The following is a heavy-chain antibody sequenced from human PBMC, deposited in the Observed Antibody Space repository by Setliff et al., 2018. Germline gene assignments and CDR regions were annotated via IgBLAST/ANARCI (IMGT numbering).Heavy chain of an antibody. V-gene: IGHV3-23*01. J-gene: IGHJ4*02. CDR2: IHGEGINT. D-gene: IGHD1-26*01. CDR1: GFTFSTYV. Sequence: HPGGSLRLSCAASGFTFSTYVMTWVRQAPGKGLEWVSSIHGEGINTYYADSVKGRFTISRGNSKNTLFLQMNSLRADDTAVYYCMKKIIAGGGPPYDYFDYWGQGTLVTVSS. CDR3: MKKIIAGGGPPYDYFDY.